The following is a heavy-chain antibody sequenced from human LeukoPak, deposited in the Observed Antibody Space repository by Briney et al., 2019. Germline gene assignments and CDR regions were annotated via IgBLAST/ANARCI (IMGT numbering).Heavy chain of an antibody. D-gene: IGHD5-18*01. V-gene: IGHV1-18*01. J-gene: IGHJ4*02. Sequence: GASVKVSCTASGYXFNYYGMNWVRQAPGQGLEWVGWISAYNGNTNYAQNLQGRVTMTTDTSTSTAYMELRSLRSDDTALYYCARGGYSYGYMGYSDYWGQGTLVTVSS. CDR3: ARGGYSYGYMGYSDY. CDR1: GYXFNYYG. CDR2: ISAYNGNT.